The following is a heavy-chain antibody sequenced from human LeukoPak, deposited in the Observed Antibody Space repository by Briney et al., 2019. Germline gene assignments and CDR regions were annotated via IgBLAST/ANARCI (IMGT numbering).Heavy chain of an antibody. CDR2: ISGSGGST. J-gene: IGHJ4*02. CDR1: GFTFSSYA. D-gene: IGHD3-9*01. Sequence: PGGSLTLSCAASGFTFSSYAMNWVRQAPGKGLEWVSAISGSGGSTYYADPVKGRLTISRDNSKNTLYLQMHSLRAEDTAVYYCTRVFAPSHPYYDILTGYYPDYWGQGTLVTVSS. CDR3: TRVFAPSHPYYDILTGYYPDY. V-gene: IGHV3-23*01.